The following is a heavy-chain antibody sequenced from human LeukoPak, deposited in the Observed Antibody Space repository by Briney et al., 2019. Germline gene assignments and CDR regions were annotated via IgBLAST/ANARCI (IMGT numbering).Heavy chain of an antibody. D-gene: IGHD3-22*01. J-gene: IGHJ5*02. Sequence: ASLKVSCKASVGTFGSYAISWVRQAPGPGLEWMGGIIPIFGTANYAQKFQGRVTITADESTSTAYMELSSLRSEDTAVYYCARNPLDKNWFDPWGQGTLVTVSS. CDR3: ARNPLDKNWFDP. V-gene: IGHV1-69*01. CDR2: IIPIFGTA. CDR1: VGTFGSYA.